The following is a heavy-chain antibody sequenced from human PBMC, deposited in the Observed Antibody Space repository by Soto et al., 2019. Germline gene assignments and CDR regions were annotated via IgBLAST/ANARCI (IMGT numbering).Heavy chain of an antibody. CDR3: ATWRSYSGSYCFDY. J-gene: IGHJ4*02. Sequence: QVQLVQSGAEVRKPGASVKVSCEASGGTLNTYTINWMRQAPGRGLEWVGQIVPMDDSVNYAEKFQGRVTITADKSTKTAYMEMTSLRSEDTALYFCATWRSYSGSYCFDYWGQGTLVTVSS. V-gene: IGHV1-69*06. CDR2: IVPMDDSV. CDR1: GGTLNTYT. D-gene: IGHD1-26*01.